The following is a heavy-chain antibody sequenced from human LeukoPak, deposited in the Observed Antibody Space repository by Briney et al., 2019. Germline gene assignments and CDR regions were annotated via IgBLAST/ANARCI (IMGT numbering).Heavy chain of an antibody. J-gene: IGHJ4*02. Sequence: GGSLRLSCAASGFTFSSYSMNWVRQAPGKGLEWVSYISSSSSTIYYADSVKGRFTVSRDNAKNSLYLQTNSLRAEDTAVYCCARRELTYYYDRRGFDYWGQGTLVTVSS. CDR2: ISSSSSTI. V-gene: IGHV3-48*01. D-gene: IGHD3-22*01. CDR3: ARRELTYYYDRRGFDY. CDR1: GFTFSSYS.